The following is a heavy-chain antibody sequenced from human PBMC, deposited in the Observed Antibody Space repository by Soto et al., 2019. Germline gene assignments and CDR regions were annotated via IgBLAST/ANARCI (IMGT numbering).Heavy chain of an antibody. CDR2: ISYDGSNK. Sequence: QVQLVESGGGVVQPGRSLRLSCAASGFTFSSNAMHWVRQAPGKGLEWVAVISYDGSNKYYSDPVKGRFTISRDNSKNTLFLQMYSLRSEDTAVYYCARGEYCSSKSCTIFYYYGLDVWGQGTTVTVSS. J-gene: IGHJ6*02. CDR3: ARGEYCSSKSCTIFYYYGLDV. V-gene: IGHV3-30-3*01. CDR1: GFTFSSNA. D-gene: IGHD2-2*01.